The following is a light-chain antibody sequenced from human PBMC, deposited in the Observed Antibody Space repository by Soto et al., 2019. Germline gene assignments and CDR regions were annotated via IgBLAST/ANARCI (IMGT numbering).Light chain of an antibody. Sequence: STLSASLGDRVTITCRASHSISSWLAWYQQKPGKAPKLLIYKASSLETGVPSRFSGSGSGTEFTLTIRSLQTDDSAAYYCQKYNSSPWAFGQGTKVDIK. CDR2: KAS. CDR1: HSISSW. V-gene: IGKV1-5*03. J-gene: IGKJ1*01. CDR3: QKYNSSPWA.